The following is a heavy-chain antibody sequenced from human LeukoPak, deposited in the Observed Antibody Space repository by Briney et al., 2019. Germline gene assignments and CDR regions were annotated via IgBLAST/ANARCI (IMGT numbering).Heavy chain of an antibody. CDR3: ARLSAYSHFDN. CDR1: GGSFSGYY. D-gene: IGHD2-21*01. Sequence: SETLSLTCAVYGGSFSGYYWSWIRQPPGKGLEGIGEINHSGSTNYNPSLKSRVTISVDTSKNQFSLKLSSVTAADTAIYYCARLSAYSHFDNWGQGTLVTVSS. J-gene: IGHJ4*02. V-gene: IGHV4-34*01. CDR2: INHSGST.